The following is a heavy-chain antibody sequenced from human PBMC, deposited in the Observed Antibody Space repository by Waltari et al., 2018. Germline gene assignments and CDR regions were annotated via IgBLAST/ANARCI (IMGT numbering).Heavy chain of an antibody. CDR2: IYTSGST. Sequence: QVQLQESGPGLVKPSQTLSLTCTVSGGSISSGSYYWSWIRQPAGKGLEWIGRIYTSGSTNYNPSLKSRVTISVDTSKSQFSLKLSSVTAADTAVYYCARGHMVRGVIIGGAYYFDYWGQGTLVTVSS. CDR1: GGSISSGSYY. D-gene: IGHD3-10*01. J-gene: IGHJ4*02. CDR3: ARGHMVRGVIIGGAYYFDY. V-gene: IGHV4-61*02.